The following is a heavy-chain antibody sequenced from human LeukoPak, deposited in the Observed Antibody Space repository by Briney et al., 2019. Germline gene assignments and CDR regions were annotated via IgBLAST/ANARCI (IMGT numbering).Heavy chain of an antibody. V-gene: IGHV1-18*04. CDR1: GYTFISYA. CDR3: ARAIGAAVFAFNI. CDR2: ISAYSGNT. D-gene: IGHD6-13*01. Sequence: ASVKVSCKASGYTFISYAITWVRQAPGQGLEWMGWISAYSGNTNYEQKLQGRVTMTTDTSTNTAYMELRSLRSDDAAVYYCARAIGAAVFAFNIWGQGTMVTVSS. J-gene: IGHJ3*02.